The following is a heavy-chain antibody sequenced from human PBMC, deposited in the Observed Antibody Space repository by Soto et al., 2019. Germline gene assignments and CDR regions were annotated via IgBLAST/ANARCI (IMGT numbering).Heavy chain of an antibody. J-gene: IGHJ6*03. CDR1: GFSFSYYG. V-gene: IGHV3-48*01. CDR3: ARETSTGNYYMDV. CDR2: ISTSSSNI. Sequence: ESVGGLVQPGGSLRLSCAASGFSFSYYGMNWVRQAPGKGLEWVSYISTSSSNIYYADSVKGRFTISRDNAKNSLSLQMNSLRAADTAVYYCARETSTGNYYMDVWGKGTTVTVSS. D-gene: IGHD2-2*01.